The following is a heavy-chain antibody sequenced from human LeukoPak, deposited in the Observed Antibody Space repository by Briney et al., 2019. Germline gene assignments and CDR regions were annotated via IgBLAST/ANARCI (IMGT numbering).Heavy chain of an antibody. D-gene: IGHD2-2*02. V-gene: IGHV4-38-2*01. CDR2: IYHSGST. J-gene: IGHJ3*02. CDR1: GYSIGSGYY. Sequence: SETLSLTCAVSGYSIGSGYYWGWIRQPPGKGLEWIGSIYHSGSTYYNPSLKSRVTISVDTSKNQFSLKLSSVTAADTAVYYCARRVLDCSSTSCYTGYAFDIWGQGTMVTVSS. CDR3: ARRVLDCSSTSCYTGYAFDI.